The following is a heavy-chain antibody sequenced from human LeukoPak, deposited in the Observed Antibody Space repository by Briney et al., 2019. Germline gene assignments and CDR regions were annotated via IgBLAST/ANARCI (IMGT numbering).Heavy chain of an antibody. CDR1: GGSIANYY. V-gene: IGHV4-34*01. CDR3: ARVPYDILTEGVY. Sequence: SETLSLTCTVSGGSIANYYWSWIRQPPGKGLEWIGEINHSGSTNYNPSLKSRVTISVDTSKNQFSLKLSSVTAADTAVYYCARVPYDILTEGVYWGQGTLVTVSS. D-gene: IGHD3-9*01. J-gene: IGHJ4*02. CDR2: INHSGST.